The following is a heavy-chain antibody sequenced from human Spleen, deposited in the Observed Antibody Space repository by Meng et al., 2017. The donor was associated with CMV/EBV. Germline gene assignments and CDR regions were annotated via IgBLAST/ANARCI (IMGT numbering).Heavy chain of an antibody. CDR2: ISSSSSYI. Sequence: GESLKISCAASTLTLSRYVMYWVRQAPGKGLEWVSSISSSSSYIYYADSVKGRFTISRDNAKNSLYLQMNSLRSEDTAVYYCARGTSITIFGVVQRHYGMDVWGQGTTVTVSS. CDR1: TLTLSRYV. D-gene: IGHD3-3*01. J-gene: IGHJ6*02. V-gene: IGHV3-21*04. CDR3: ARGTSITIFGVVQRHYGMDV.